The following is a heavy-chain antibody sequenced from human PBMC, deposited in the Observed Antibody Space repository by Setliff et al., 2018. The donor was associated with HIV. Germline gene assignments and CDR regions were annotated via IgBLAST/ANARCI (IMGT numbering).Heavy chain of an antibody. CDR2: IYYSGST. V-gene: IGHV4-39*01. D-gene: IGHD7-27*01. CDR3: ARQPRNWGVHYYYYMDV. CDR1: GGSISSSSYY. Sequence: PSETLSLTCTVSGGSISSSSYYWGWIRQPPGKGLEWIGSIYYSGSTYYNPSLKSRVTISVDTSKNQFSLKLSSVTAADTAVYYCARQPRNWGVHYYYYMDVWGKGTTVTVSS. J-gene: IGHJ6*03.